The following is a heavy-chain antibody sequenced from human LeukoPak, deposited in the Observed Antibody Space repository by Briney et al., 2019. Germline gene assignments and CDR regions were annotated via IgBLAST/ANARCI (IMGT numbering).Heavy chain of an antibody. V-gene: IGHV4-59*08. CDR3: ARRAAFYYSLGV. CDR2: IYYSGGT. CDR1: GGSISSYY. J-gene: IGHJ6*02. D-gene: IGHD6-13*01. Sequence: SETLSLTCTVSGGSISSYYWSWIRQPPGKGLEWIGYIYYSGGTNYNPSLKSRVTISVDTSKNQFSLKLSSVTAADTAVYYCARRAAFYYSLGVWGQGTTVTVSS.